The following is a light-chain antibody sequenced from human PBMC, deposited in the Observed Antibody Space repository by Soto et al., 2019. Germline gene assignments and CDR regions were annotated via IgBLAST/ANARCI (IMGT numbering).Light chain of an antibody. J-gene: IGKJ4*01. CDR3: QQYYNYPALT. Sequence: AIRMTQSPASLSASTGDRVTITCRASQGISSSYLAWYQQKPGKAPKLLIYAASTLQSGVPSRFSGSGSGTDFTLTIDSLQSEDFATYYCQQYYNYPALTFGGGTKVEIK. V-gene: IGKV1-8*01. CDR1: QGISSSY. CDR2: AAS.